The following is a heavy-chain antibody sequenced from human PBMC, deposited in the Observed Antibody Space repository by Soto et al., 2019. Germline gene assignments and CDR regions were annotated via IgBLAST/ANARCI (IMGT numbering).Heavy chain of an antibody. CDR3: ARGLRTGNYGMDV. D-gene: IGHD2-15*01. Sequence: ASVKVSCKASGYTFTGYYMHWVRQAPGQGLEWMGGIIPMFETVNYAQRFQGRLTIAADESTSTAYMELTSLTSADTAIYFCARGLRTGNYGMDVWGQGTTVTVSS. J-gene: IGHJ6*02. CDR1: GYTFTGYY. V-gene: IGHV1-69*13. CDR2: IIPMFETV.